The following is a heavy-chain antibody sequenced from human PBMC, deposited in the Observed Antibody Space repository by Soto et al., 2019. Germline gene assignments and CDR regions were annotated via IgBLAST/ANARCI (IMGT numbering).Heavy chain of an antibody. D-gene: IGHD1-1*01. CDR2: ISAYNGNT. CDR1: GYTFTSYG. J-gene: IGHJ6*02. V-gene: IGHV1-18*01. CDR3: ARDFTTGTTNYYYGMDV. Sequence: WVSVKVSCKASGYTFTSYGISWVRQAPGQGLEWMGWISAYNGNTNYAQKLQGRVTMTTDTSTSTAYMELRSLRSDDTAVYYCARDFTTGTTNYYYGMDVWGQGTTVTVS.